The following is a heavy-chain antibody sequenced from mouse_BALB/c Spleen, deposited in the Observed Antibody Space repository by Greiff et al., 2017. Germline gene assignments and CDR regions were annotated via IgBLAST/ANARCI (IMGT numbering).Heavy chain of an antibody. Sequence: VQLQQSGPELVKPGASVKMSCTASGYTFTSYVMHWVKQKPGQGLEWIGYINPYNDGTKYNEKFNGKATLTSDNSTTTAYMELSSLTSEDSAVYYGARASHVAYAMDYWGQGTSVTVSS. CDR2: INPYNDGT. J-gene: IGHJ4*01. V-gene: IGHV1-14*01. CDR3: ARASHVAYAMDY. CDR1: GYTFTSYV.